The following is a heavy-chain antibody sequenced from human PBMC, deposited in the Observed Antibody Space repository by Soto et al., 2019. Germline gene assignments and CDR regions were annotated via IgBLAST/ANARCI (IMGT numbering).Heavy chain of an antibody. J-gene: IGHJ4*02. V-gene: IGHV3-30*18. CDR2: ISYDGSNK. Sequence: QVQLVESGGGVVQPGRSLRLSCAASGFTFSSYGMHWVRQAPGKGLEWVAVISYDGSNKYYADSVKGRFTISRDNSKNTLYLQMSRLRAEDTAVYYCAKDPGGQAVALDYWGQGTLVTVSS. CDR1: GFTFSSYG. CDR3: AKDPGGQAVALDY. D-gene: IGHD6-19*01.